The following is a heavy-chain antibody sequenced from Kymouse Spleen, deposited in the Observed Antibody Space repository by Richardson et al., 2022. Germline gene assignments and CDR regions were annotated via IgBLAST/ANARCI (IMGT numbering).Heavy chain of an antibody. CDR3: ARCITMVRGVNNWFDP. J-gene: IGHJ5*02. CDR2: INHSGST. CDR1: GGSFSGYY. D-gene: IGHD3-10*01. V-gene: IGHV4-34*01. Sequence: QVQLQQWGAGLLKPSETLSLTCAVYGGSFSGYYWSWIRQPPGKGLEWIGEINHSGSTNYNPSLKSRVTISVDTSKNQFSLKLSSVTAADTAVYYCARCITMVRGVNNWFDPWGQGTLVTVSS.